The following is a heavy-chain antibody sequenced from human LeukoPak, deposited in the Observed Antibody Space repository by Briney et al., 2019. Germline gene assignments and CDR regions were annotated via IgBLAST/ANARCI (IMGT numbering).Heavy chain of an antibody. D-gene: IGHD6-13*01. J-gene: IGHJ5*02. Sequence: GESLKISCKGSGYSFTSYWIGWVRQMPGKGLEWMGIIYPGDSDTRYSPSFQGQVTISADKSISTAYLQWSSLKASDTAMYYCARDGVEAAVPLKRWFDPWGQGTLVTVSS. CDR3: ARDGVEAAVPLKRWFDP. V-gene: IGHV5-51*01. CDR1: GYSFTSYW. CDR2: IYPGDSDT.